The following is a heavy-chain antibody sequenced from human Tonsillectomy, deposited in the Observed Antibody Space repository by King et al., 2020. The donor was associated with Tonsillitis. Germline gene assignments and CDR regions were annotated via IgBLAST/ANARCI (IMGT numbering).Heavy chain of an antibody. CDR2: ISSSRSYI. D-gene: IGHD3-22*01. J-gene: IGHJ3*02. Sequence: QLVQSGGGLVKPGGSLRLSCAASGFTFSSYTMNWVRQAPGKGLDWVSSISSSRSYIYFANSVKGRFTISRDNAKNSLYLQMNSLGAEETAVYYWSSAGDSSGYYFSIWGQGTMVTVSS. CDR1: GFTFSSYT. V-gene: IGHV3-21*01. CDR3: SSAGDSSGYYFSI.